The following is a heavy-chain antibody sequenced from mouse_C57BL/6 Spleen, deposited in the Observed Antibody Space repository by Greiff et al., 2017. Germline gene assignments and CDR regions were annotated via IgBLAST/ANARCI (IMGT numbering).Heavy chain of an antibody. CDR1: GFSLTSYG. J-gene: IGHJ4*01. V-gene: IGHV2-6-1*01. CDR2: IWSDGST. CDR3: ARHDYDHYAMDY. D-gene: IGHD2-4*01. Sequence: VHLVESGPGLVAPSQSLSITCTVSGFSLTSYGVHWVRQPPGKGLEWLVVIWSDGSTTYNSALKSRLSISKDNSKSQVFLKMNSHQTDDTAKYYCARHDYDHYAMDYWGQGTSVTVAS.